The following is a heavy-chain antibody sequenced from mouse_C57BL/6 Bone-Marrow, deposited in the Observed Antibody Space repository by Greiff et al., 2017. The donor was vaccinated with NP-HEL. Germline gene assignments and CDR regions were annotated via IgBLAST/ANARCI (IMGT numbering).Heavy chain of an antibody. CDR3: ARGFHWYFDV. CDR1: GYTFTSYW. D-gene: IGHD3-1*01. CDR2: INPSDSYT. V-gene: IGHV1-69*01. Sequence: QVQLQQPGAELVMPGASVKLSCKASGYTFTSYWMHWVKQRPGQGLEWIGEINPSDSYTNYNQKFKGKATLTEDKSSSTAYMQLSSLTSEDSAVYYCARGFHWYFDVWCTGTTVTVSS. J-gene: IGHJ1*03.